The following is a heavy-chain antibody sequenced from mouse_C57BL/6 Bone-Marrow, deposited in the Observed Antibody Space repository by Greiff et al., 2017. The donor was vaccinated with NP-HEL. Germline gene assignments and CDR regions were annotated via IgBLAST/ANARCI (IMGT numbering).Heavy chain of an antibody. CDR3: ARTYDGYPYWYFDV. D-gene: IGHD2-3*01. CDR1: GFSLTSYA. V-gene: IGHV2-9-1*01. CDR2: IWTGGGT. Sequence: VNLVESGPGLVAPSQSLSITCTVSGFSLTSYAISWVRQPPGKGLEWLGVIWTGGGTNYNSALKSRLSISKDNSKSQVFLKMNSLQTDDTARYYCARTYDGYPYWYFDVWGTGTTVTVSS. J-gene: IGHJ1*03.